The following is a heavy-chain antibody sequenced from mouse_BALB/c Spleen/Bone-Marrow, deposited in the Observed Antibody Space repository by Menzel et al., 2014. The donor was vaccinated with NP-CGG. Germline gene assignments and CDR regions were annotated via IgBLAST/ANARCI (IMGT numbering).Heavy chain of an antibody. CDR1: GYSITSDYA. CDR3: ARYDYDVGYFDY. V-gene: IGHV3-2*02. Sequence: EVQLQQSGPGLVKPSQSLSLTCTVTGYSITSDYAWNWIRQFPGNKLEWMGYISYSGSTSYNPSLKSRISITRDTSKNQFFLQLNSVTTEDTATYYCARYDYDVGYFDYWGQGTAITVSS. D-gene: IGHD2-4*01. J-gene: IGHJ2*01. CDR2: ISYSGST.